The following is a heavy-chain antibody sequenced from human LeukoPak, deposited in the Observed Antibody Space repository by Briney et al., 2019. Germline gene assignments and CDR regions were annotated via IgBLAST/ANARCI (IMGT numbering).Heavy chain of an antibody. Sequence: KPSETLSLTCAVYGGSFSGYYWSWIRQPPGKGLEWIGEINHNGSTYYNPSLKSRVTISVDTSKNQFSLKLSSVTAADTAVYYCARADYSSTWSHDYYYMDVWGKGTTVTVSS. CDR3: ARADYSSTWSHDYYYMDV. CDR1: GGSFSGYY. CDR2: INHNGST. V-gene: IGHV4-34*01. J-gene: IGHJ6*03. D-gene: IGHD6-13*01.